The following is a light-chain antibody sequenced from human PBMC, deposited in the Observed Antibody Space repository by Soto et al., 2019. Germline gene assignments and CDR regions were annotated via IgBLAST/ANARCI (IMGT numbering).Light chain of an antibody. CDR1: SSDVGGYKY. CDR2: EVS. J-gene: IGLJ1*01. Sequence: QSVLTQPPSASGSPGQSVTISCTGTSSDVGGYKYVSWYQQHPGKAPKLMIYEVSKRPSGVPDRFSGSKSGNTASLTVSGLQAEDEADYYCSSYAGSNNFVFGAGTKRTVL. CDR3: SSYAGSNNFV. V-gene: IGLV2-8*01.